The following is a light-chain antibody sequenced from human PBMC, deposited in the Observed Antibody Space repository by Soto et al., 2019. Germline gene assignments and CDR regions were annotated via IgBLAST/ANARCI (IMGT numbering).Light chain of an antibody. CDR2: KAS. CDR3: QQYNSYPLT. CDR1: QSISSW. Sequence: DIQMTQSPSTLSASVGDRVTITCRASQSISSWLAWYQQKPGKAPKLLIYKASSLESGVPSRSSGSGSGTEFTLTTSSLQPDAFATYYCQQYNSYPLTFGGGTKVDIK. V-gene: IGKV1-5*03. J-gene: IGKJ4*01.